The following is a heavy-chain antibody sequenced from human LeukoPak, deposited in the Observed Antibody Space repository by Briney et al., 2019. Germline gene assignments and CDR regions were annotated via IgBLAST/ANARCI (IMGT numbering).Heavy chain of an antibody. J-gene: IGHJ4*02. CDR2: VYYSGRT. CDR3: ARFTKDSSSSSGYYFDY. CDR1: GGSIRSHY. D-gene: IGHD6-13*01. V-gene: IGHV4-59*11. Sequence: SETLSLTCTVSGGSIRSHYWSWIRQPPGKGLGWIGYVYYSGRTNYNPSLKSRVTISVDASKTQFSLRLSSVTAADTAVYYCARFTKDSSSSSGYYFDYWGQGTLVTVSS.